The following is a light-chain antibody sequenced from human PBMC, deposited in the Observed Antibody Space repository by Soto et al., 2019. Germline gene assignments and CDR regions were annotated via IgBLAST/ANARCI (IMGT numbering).Light chain of an antibody. CDR3: TSYTPTGTYV. CDR2: DVS. J-gene: IGLJ1*01. V-gene: IGLV2-14*03. CDR1: SSDLGAYNY. Sequence: QSALTQPASVSGSPGQSITISCTGASSDLGAYNYVSWYQQHPGKAPKLMIYDVSSRPSGVSDRFSGSKSGNTASLPISGLQAEDEADYYCTSYTPTGTYVFATGTQLTVL.